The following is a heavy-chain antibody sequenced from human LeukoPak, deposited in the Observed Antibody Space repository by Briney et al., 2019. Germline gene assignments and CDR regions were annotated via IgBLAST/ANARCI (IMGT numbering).Heavy chain of an antibody. V-gene: IGHV3-66*01. CDR2: IYSGGST. D-gene: IGHD6-6*01. CDR1: GFTVSSNY. Sequence: PGGSLRLSCAASGFTVSSNYMRWVRQAPGKGLEWVSVIYSGGSTYYAHSVETISTISRNNSKNTLYLKMNSLRAEDKTVYYCPSSRSYSAFEYWGQGALVTVSS. CDR3: PSSRSYSAFEY. J-gene: IGHJ4*02.